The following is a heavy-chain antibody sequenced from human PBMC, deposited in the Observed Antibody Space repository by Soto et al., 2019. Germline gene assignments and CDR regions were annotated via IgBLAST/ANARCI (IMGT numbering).Heavy chain of an antibody. Sequence: EVQLLESGGGLVQPGGSLRLSCVASGFTFSLYAMSWVRQAPGKGLEWVSGISGTGGSTFYADSVKGRLTISRDNSKNTLYLQMNSLRAEDTAVYYCAKDLYNWNPNVMDVWGQGTTVTVSS. V-gene: IGHV3-23*01. CDR1: GFTFSLYA. CDR2: ISGTGGST. CDR3: AKDLYNWNPNVMDV. D-gene: IGHD1-20*01. J-gene: IGHJ6*02.